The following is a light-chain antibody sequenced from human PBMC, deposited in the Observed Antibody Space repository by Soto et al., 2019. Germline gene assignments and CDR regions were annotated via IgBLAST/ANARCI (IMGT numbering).Light chain of an antibody. J-gene: IGKJ4*01. CDR2: DAS. CDR1: QSVSSY. V-gene: IGKV3-11*01. Sequence: EIVLTQSPATLSLSPGERATLSCRASQSVSSYLAWYQQKPGQAPRLLIYDASNRATGIPARFSGSGSGTDVTLTSSSLEPEDFAVYYCQQRSNWPFLTFGGGTKVEIK. CDR3: QQRSNWPFLT.